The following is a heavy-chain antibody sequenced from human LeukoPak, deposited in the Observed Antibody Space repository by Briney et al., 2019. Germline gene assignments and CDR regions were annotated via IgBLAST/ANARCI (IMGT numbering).Heavy chain of an antibody. Sequence: AISGIVGRTYYADSVKGRFTISRDNSKNTLYMQMNSLRAEDTAVYYCAKDPLSGFNWFDPWGQGTLVTVSS. D-gene: IGHD2/OR15-2a*01. J-gene: IGHJ5*02. V-gene: IGHV3-23*01. CDR2: ISGIVGRT. CDR3: AKDPLSGFNWFDP.